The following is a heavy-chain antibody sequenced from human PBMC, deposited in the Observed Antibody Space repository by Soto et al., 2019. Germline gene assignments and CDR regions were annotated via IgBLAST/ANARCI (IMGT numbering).Heavy chain of an antibody. V-gene: IGHV2-26*01. CDR2: IFSNDEK. J-gene: IGHJ6*02. CDR3: ARIRSKYYDFWSGYSRDYYYGMDV. CDR1: GGSFRGFYW. Sequence: ETLSLTCAVSGGSFRGFYWTWIRQPPGKALEWLAHIFSNDEKSYSTSLKSRLTISKDTSKSQVVLTMTNMDPVDTATYYCARIRSKYYDFWSGYSRDYYYGMDVWGQGTTVTVSS. D-gene: IGHD3-3*01.